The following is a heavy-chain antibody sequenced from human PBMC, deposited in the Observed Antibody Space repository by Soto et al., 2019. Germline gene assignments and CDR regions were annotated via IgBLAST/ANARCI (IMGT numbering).Heavy chain of an antibody. Sequence: QVQLVESGGGVVQPGRSLRLSCAASGFSFNSFAMHWVRQAPGKGLEWVAVISYDGSNKYYADSVKGRFTISRDNSKNTLALQMNSLRDDDTAVYYCARGDSGGTLGYFYYWGQGTLVTVAA. V-gene: IGHV3-30-3*01. CDR3: ARGDSGGTLGYFYY. J-gene: IGHJ4*02. CDR1: GFSFNSFA. D-gene: IGHD2-15*01. CDR2: ISYDGSNK.